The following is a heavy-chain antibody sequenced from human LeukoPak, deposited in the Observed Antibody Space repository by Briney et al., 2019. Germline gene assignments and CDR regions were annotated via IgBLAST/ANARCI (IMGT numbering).Heavy chain of an antibody. CDR3: ARDSYYDSSGYYPYYFDY. CDR1: GGTFSSYA. J-gene: IGHJ4*02. Sequence: SVKVSCKASGGTFSSYAISWVRQAPGQGLEWMGRIIPIFGTANYAQKFQGRVTITTDESTSTAYMELSSLRSEDTAGYYCARDSYYDSSGYYPYYFDYWGQGTLVTVSS. CDR2: IIPIFGTA. D-gene: IGHD3-22*01. V-gene: IGHV1-69*05.